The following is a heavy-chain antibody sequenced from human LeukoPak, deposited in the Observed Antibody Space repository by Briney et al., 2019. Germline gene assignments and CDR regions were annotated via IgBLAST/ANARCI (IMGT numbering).Heavy chain of an antibody. Sequence: GGSLRLSCAASGFTFSTYGMSWVRQAPGKGPEWVSAITGSSDGTYYADSVKGRFTISRDNSKNTLFLQMNRLRAEDTAVYYCAKPLEYYDTTGYLTRIFDYWGQGTLVTVSS. CDR3: AKPLEYYDTTGYLTRIFDY. J-gene: IGHJ4*02. CDR1: GFTFSTYG. V-gene: IGHV3-23*01. CDR2: ITGSSDGT. D-gene: IGHD3-22*01.